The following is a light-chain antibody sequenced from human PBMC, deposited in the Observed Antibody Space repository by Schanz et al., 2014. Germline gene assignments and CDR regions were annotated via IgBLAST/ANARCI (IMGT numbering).Light chain of an antibody. CDR1: QTISNY. J-gene: IGKJ1*01. Sequence: DIQMTQSPSSLSASVGDRVTLTCRASQTISNYLSWYQQKPGKAPKLLIYAASSLQSGVPSRFSGSGSGTDFTLTISSLQPEDFATYSCLQSHYFPWTFGQGTKVEIK. V-gene: IGKV1-39*01. CDR2: AAS. CDR3: LQSHYFPWT.